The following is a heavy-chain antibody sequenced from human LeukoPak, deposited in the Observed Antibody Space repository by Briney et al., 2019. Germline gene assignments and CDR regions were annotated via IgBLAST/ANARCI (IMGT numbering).Heavy chain of an antibody. D-gene: IGHD6-13*01. Sequence: GASVKVSCKASGYTFTSYDINWVRQATGQGLEWMGWMNPNSGNTGYAQKFQGRVTMTRNTSISTAYMELSSLRSEDTAVYYCARGVEQQLVMDYYYYYYMDVWGKGTTVTISS. CDR2: MNPNSGNT. CDR3: ARGVEQQLVMDYYYYYYMDV. V-gene: IGHV1-8*01. J-gene: IGHJ6*03. CDR1: GYTFTSYD.